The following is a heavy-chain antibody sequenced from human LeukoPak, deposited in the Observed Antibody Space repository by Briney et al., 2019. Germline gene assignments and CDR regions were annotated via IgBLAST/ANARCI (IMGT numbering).Heavy chain of an antibody. J-gene: IGHJ3*02. CDR2: ISYNGNKK. Sequence: PGGSLRLSCAASGFTFRSYGTHWVRQAPGKGLDWVAVISYNGNKKYYADSVKGRFTISRDNSKNTLYLQMDSLRAEDTAVYYCAKELLSSPTAEDAFDIWGQGTMVTVSS. CDR1: GFTFRSYG. V-gene: IGHV3-30*18. D-gene: IGHD1-14*01. CDR3: AKELLSSPTAEDAFDI.